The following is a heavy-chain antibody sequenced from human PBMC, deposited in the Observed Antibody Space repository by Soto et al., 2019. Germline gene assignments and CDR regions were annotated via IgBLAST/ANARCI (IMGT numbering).Heavy chain of an antibody. CDR2: ISYDGNNK. J-gene: IGHJ4*02. V-gene: IGHV3-30*18. CDR1: EFIFSTYD. CDR3: AKSRVVVTAALFDY. D-gene: IGHD2-21*02. Sequence: PGGSLRLSCAGSEFIFSTYDMHWVRQAPGKGLEWVASISYDGNNKYYGDSVKGRFTISRDNSKNTVFLQMNSLGPEDTAVYYCAKSRVVVTAALFDYWGRGTLVTVSS.